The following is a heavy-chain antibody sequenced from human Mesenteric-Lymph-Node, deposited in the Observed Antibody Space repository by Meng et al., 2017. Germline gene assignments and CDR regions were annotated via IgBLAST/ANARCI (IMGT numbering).Heavy chain of an antibody. CDR1: GCTFTSYG. J-gene: IGHJ4*02. CDR2: ISAYNGNT. V-gene: IGHV1-18*01. D-gene: IGHD5-18*01. CDR3: ARDREGYSYGPFDY. Sequence: ASVKVSCKASGCTFTSYGISWVRQAPGQGLEWMGWISAYNGNTNYAQKLQGRVTMTTDTSTSTAYMELRSLRSDDTAVYYCARDREGYSYGPFDYWGQGTLVTVSS.